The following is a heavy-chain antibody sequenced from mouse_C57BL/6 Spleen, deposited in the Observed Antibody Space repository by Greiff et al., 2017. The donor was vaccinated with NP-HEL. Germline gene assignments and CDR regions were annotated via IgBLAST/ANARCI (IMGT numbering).Heavy chain of an antibody. CDR2: ISYDGSN. J-gene: IGHJ4*01. CDR3: ASAEIYYYGSSYRDY. V-gene: IGHV3-6*01. Sequence: VQLKESGPGLVKPSQSLSLTCSVTGYSITSGYYWNWIRQFPGNKLEWMGYISYDGSNNYNPSLKNRISITRDTSKNQFFLKLNSVTTEDTATYYCASAEIYYYGSSYRDYWGQGTSVTVSS. CDR1: GYSITSGYY. D-gene: IGHD1-1*01.